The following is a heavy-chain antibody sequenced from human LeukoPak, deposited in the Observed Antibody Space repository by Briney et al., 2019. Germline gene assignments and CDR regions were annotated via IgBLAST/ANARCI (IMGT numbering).Heavy chain of an antibody. CDR1: GGSISSYY. V-gene: IGHV4-59*01. J-gene: IGHJ5*02. D-gene: IGHD3-9*01. Sequence: PSETLSLTCTVSGGSISSYYWSWIRQPPGKGLEWIGYIYYSGSTNYNPSLKSRVTISVDTSKNQFSLKLSSVTSDDTAAYYCAREWWGYDVLTGDNWFDPWGQGTLVTVSS. CDR3: AREWWGYDVLTGDNWFDP. CDR2: IYYSGST.